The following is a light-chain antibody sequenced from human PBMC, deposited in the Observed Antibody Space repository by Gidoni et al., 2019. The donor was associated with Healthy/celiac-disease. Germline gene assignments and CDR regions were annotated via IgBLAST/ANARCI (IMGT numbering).Light chain of an antibody. Sequence: DIQMTQSLTSMSASVGDRITITCRASQSISSYLTWYQQKPGQAPKLLIYAASSLQSRVPSGFRGSGSVTDFTLTISSLQPEDFATYYCQQRYSTPRAFGQGTKVEIK. CDR3: QQRYSTPRA. J-gene: IGKJ1*01. CDR1: QSISSY. CDR2: AAS. V-gene: IGKV1-39*01.